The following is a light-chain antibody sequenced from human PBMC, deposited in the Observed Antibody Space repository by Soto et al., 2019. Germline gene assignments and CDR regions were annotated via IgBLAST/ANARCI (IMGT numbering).Light chain of an antibody. V-gene: IGLV2-23*02. CDR3: CSYAGSSTHYV. CDR2: EVT. Sequence: QSALTQPASVSGSPGQSITISCTGTSSDVGSYNLVSWYQQHPGKAPKLMIFEVTKRPAGVSSRLSGSKSDNTASLTISGLQTDDEADYYCCSYAGSSTHYVFGAGTKLTVL. CDR1: SSDVGSYNL. J-gene: IGLJ1*01.